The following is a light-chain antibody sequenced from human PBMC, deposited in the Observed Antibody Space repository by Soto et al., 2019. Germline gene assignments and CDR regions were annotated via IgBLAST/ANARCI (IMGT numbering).Light chain of an antibody. CDR2: GTS. J-gene: IGKJ3*01. CDR3: QQYFHTPPVT. CDR1: QSVSRNY. Sequence: EIVLTQSPGTLSLSPGATATLSCRASQSVSRNYLAWFQQKPGQAPRLLIHGTSSRAAGTPDRFSGSGSGTDFTLTINSVQAEDVAVYYCQQYFHTPPVTFGPGTKVEI. V-gene: IGKV3-20*01.